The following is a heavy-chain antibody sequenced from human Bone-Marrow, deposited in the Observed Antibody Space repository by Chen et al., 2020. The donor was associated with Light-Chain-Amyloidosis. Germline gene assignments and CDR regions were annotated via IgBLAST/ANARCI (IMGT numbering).Heavy chain of an antibody. Sequence: QVQLVQSGAEEQKPGASVKVSCKGSGSTCTGYYMHWVRQAHGQGLEWMGCINPNSGGTNYAQKFQGRVTMTRDKSISTAYMELSRLRSDDTAVYYCALLWALDYWGQGTLVTVSS. D-gene: IGHD2-21*01. V-gene: IGHV1-2*02. CDR1: GSTCTGYY. CDR2: INPNSGGT. CDR3: ALLWALDY. J-gene: IGHJ4*02.